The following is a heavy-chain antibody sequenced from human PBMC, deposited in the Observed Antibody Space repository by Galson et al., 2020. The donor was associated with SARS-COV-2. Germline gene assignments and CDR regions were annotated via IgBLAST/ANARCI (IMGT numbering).Heavy chain of an antibody. CDR1: GYSISSGYY. D-gene: IGHD3-3*01. CDR3: ARDLHPTRITIFGVVIGFNFVY. J-gene: IGHJ4*02. Sequence: SESLSLTCTVSGYSISSGYYWGWIRQPPGKGLEWIGSIYHSGSTYYNPSLKSRVTISVDTSKNQFSLKLSSVTAADTAVYYCARDLHPTRITIFGVVIGFNFVYWGQGTLVTVSS. V-gene: IGHV4-38-2*02. CDR2: IYHSGST.